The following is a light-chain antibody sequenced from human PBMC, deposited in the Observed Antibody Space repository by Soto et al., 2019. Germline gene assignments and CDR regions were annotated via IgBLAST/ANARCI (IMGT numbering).Light chain of an antibody. CDR1: QSVSIY. V-gene: IGKV3-11*01. J-gene: IGKJ4*01. CDR3: HQRSNWPLT. Sequence: EIVLTQSPATLSLSPGERATLSCRASQSVSIYLAWYQQKPGQAPRLLIYDASNRATAIPASFSGSGSGTDFTLTIGSLAPEDFAVYYCHQRSNWPLTFGGGTKVEIK. CDR2: DAS.